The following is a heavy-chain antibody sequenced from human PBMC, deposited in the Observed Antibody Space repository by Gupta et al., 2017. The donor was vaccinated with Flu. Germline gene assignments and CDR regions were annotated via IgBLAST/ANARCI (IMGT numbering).Heavy chain of an antibody. D-gene: IGHD2-15*01. CDR1: GYSFTKYD. CDR3: ARDGVGAVTGKDY. J-gene: IGHJ4*02. CDR2: MNPDRGNA. Sequence: QVQLVQSGAEVKKPGASVKVSCKASGYSFTKYDIIWVRKVTGQGLEWMGWMNPDRGNAGYAQKFQGRVTMTRDTSTSTAYMELRALTRDDTGVYYCARDGVGAVTGKDYWGQGSLVTVSP. V-gene: IGHV1-8*01.